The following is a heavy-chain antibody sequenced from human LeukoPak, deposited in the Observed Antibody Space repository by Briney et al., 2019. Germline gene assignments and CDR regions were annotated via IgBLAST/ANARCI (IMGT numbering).Heavy chain of an antibody. V-gene: IGHV4-39*01. J-gene: IGHJ4*02. CDR2: IYYSGGT. CDR3: ARLFSPGNFDY. CDR1: GGSISSSSYY. D-gene: IGHD3-10*02. Sequence: SETLSLTCTVSGGSISSSSYYWGWIRQPPGKGLEWIGSIYYSGGTYYNPSLKSRVTISVDTSKNQFSLKLSSVTAADTAVYYCARLFSPGNFDYWGQGPLVTVSS.